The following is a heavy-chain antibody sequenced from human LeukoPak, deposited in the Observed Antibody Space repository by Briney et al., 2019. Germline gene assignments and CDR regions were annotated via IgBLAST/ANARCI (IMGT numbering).Heavy chain of an antibody. D-gene: IGHD6-19*01. CDR3: AREGGWSPWYFDY. J-gene: IGHJ4*02. Sequence: GSSVKVSCKASGGTFSSYAISWVRQAPGQGLEWMGRIIPILCIAKYAQKFQGRVTITAHKSTSTAYMELSSLRSEDTAVYYCAREGGWSPWYFDYWGQGTLVTVSS. CDR1: GGTFSSYA. CDR2: IIPILCIA. V-gene: IGHV1-69*04.